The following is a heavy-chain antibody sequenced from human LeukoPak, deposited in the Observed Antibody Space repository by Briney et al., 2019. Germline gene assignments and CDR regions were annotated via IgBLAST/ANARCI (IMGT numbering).Heavy chain of an antibody. V-gene: IGHV3-33*08. CDR3: ARERVYYDSSGYLLYFDY. J-gene: IGHJ4*02. D-gene: IGHD3-22*01. CDR2: IWYDGSNK. CDR1: GFTFDDFA. Sequence: GGSLRLSCAASGFTFDDFAMHWVRQAPGKGLEWVAVIWYDGSNKYYADSVKGRFTISRDNSKNTLYLQMNSLRAEDTAVYYCARERVYYDSSGYLLYFDYWGQGTLVTVSS.